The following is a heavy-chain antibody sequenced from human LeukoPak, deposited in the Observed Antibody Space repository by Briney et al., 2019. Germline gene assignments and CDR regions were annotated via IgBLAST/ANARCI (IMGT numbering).Heavy chain of an antibody. CDR1: GFTFSSYA. CDR3: TRGAFGGLIKDDAFDI. CDR2: ISYDGNTK. J-gene: IGHJ3*02. D-gene: IGHD3-3*01. V-gene: IGHV3-30-3*01. Sequence: GGSLRLSCAASGFTFSSYAMHWVRQAPGKGLEWVTIISYDGNTKYSADSVKGRFTISRDNSKNTLYLQMNSLRVEDTAVYYCTRGAFGGLIKDDAFDIWGQGPLVTVS.